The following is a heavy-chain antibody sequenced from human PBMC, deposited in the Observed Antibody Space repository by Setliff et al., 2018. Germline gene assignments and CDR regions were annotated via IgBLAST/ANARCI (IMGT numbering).Heavy chain of an antibody. Sequence: ASVKVSCKASGYTFTNYGITWVRQAPGQGLEWMGWISAYNGNTNYAQNLQDRVTMTTDTSTSTAYMELRSLRSDDTAVYYCARDLDYQYYYETSGRDAFDIWGLGTMVTVSS. CDR2: ISAYNGNT. V-gene: IGHV1-18*01. CDR3: ARDLDYQYYYETSGRDAFDI. J-gene: IGHJ3*02. CDR1: GYTFTNYG. D-gene: IGHD3-22*01.